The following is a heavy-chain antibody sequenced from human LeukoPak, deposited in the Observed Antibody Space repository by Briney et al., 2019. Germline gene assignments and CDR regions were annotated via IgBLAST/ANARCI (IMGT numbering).Heavy chain of an antibody. CDR3: SKGLGWGSSYYYYYYMDV. V-gene: IGHV1-8*01. J-gene: IGHJ6*03. CDR1: GPTFTSYD. Sequence: ASVDLSCNASGPTFTSYDINSVRQATGQALGWVGGMNPISGNTGYAQKFPGRGTMTRNTAISTATMYLSSLRSEDTAAYNCSKGLGWGSSYYYYYYMDVWGKGTTVTIAS. D-gene: IGHD3-10*01. CDR2: MNPISGNT.